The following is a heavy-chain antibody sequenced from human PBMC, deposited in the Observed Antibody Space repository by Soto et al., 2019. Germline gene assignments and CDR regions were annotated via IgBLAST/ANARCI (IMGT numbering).Heavy chain of an antibody. J-gene: IGHJ4*02. Sequence: QVQLQESGPGLVKPSETLSLTCTVSGGSISSYYWSWIRQPPGKGLEWIGYIYYSGSTNYNPSLKSRYSMSAATSTTQCALRLSYVPAADTAVYYCARGVRYFDRGPFDYWGQGTLVTVSS. D-gene: IGHD3-9*01. CDR3: ARGVRYFDRGPFDY. CDR1: GGSISSYY. V-gene: IGHV4-59*01. CDR2: IYYSGST.